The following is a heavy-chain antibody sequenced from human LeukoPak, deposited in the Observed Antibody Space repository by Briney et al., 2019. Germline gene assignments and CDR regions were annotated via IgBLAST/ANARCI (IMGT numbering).Heavy chain of an antibody. CDR2: ISAYNGNT. CDR3: ARDLKRGYSSGRYSWGTGSSNDY. D-gene: IGHD6-19*01. Sequence: ASVKVSCKASGYTFTSYGISWVRQAPGQGLEWMGWISAYNGNTNYAQKLQGRVTMTTDTSTSTAYMELRSLRSDDTAVYYCARDLKRGYSSGRYSWGTGSSNDYWGQGTLVTVSS. J-gene: IGHJ4*02. CDR1: GYTFTSYG. V-gene: IGHV1-18*01.